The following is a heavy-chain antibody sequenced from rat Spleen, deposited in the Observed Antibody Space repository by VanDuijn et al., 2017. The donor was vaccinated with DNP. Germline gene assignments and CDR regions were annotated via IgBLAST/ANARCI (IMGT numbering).Heavy chain of an antibody. J-gene: IGHJ2*01. V-gene: IGHV6-6*01. CDR2: IKAKSNNYAT. CDR3: AWPST. D-gene: IGHD1-10*01. CDR1: GFPFSSAW. Sequence: EVQVLESGGGLVQPGNSLRLSCATSGFPFSSAWMYWYRQFPDKRVEGVARIKAKSNNYATDYTDSVKGRLTISRDDSKSSIYLQMNNLKEEDTAIYYCAWPSTWGQGVMVTVSS.